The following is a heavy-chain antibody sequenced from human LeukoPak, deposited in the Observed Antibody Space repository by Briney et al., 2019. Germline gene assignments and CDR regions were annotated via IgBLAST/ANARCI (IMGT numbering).Heavy chain of an antibody. J-gene: IGHJ6*03. V-gene: IGHV4-34*01. Sequence: SETLSLTCAVYGGSFSGYYWSWIRQPPGKGLEWIGEINHSGSTNYNPSLKSRVTISVDTSKNQFSLKLSSVTAADTVVYYCASSVEGYYYYYMDVWGRGATVTISS. CDR2: INHSGST. D-gene: IGHD3-3*01. CDR3: ASSVEGYYYYYMDV. CDR1: GGSFSGYY.